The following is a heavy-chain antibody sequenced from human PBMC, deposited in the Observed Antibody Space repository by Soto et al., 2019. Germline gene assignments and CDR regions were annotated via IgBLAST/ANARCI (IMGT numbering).Heavy chain of an antibody. D-gene: IGHD4-17*01. CDR1: GFSLSTCGMC. Sequence: GSGPTPVNPTQTVTLTCTFSGFSLSTCGMCVSWIRQPPGKALEWLALIDWDDDKYYSTSLKTRLTISKDTSKNQVVLTMTNMDPVDTATYYCARIYGGPKGAFDIWGQGTMVTVSS. CDR2: IDWDDDK. V-gene: IGHV2-70*13. J-gene: IGHJ3*02. CDR3: ARIYGGPKGAFDI.